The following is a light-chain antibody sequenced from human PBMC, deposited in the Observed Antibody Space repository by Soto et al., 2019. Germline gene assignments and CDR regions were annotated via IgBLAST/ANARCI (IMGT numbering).Light chain of an antibody. CDR2: GAS. J-gene: IGKJ2*01. V-gene: IGKV1-12*01. CDR1: ERIGSW. Sequence: DVQMTQTPSSVSASVGDRVTITCRASERIGSWLAWYQQKPGKAPKPLIYGASNLQGEVPSRFSGSGSGTAVALISSSVQLEHLAAYHCHQTYCFPNTFGQ. CDR3: HQTYCFPNT.